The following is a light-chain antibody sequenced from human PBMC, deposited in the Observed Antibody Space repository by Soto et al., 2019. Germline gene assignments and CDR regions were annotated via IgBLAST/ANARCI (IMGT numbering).Light chain of an antibody. V-gene: IGKV3-15*01. Sequence: EIVLTQSPGTLSLSPGERATLSCRASQRISNSYLAWYQQKPGQAPRLLIYGASTRATGIPARFSGSGSGTEFTLTISSLQSEDFAVYYCQHYNNWPPWTFGQGTKVDIK. CDR1: QRISNS. CDR3: QHYNNWPPWT. CDR2: GAS. J-gene: IGKJ1*01.